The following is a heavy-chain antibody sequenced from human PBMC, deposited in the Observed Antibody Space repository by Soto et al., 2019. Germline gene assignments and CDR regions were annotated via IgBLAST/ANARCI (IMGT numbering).Heavy chain of an antibody. CDR1: GGSISSYY. CDR2: IYYSGST. V-gene: IGHV4-59*08. J-gene: IGHJ6*03. Sequence: PSETLSLTCTVSGGSISSYYWSWIRQPPGKGLEWIGYIYYSGSTNYNPSLKSRVTISVDTSKNQFSLKLSSVTAADTAVYYCARHWNGGYYYYYMDVWGKGTTVTVSS. CDR3: ARHWNGGYYYYYMDV. D-gene: IGHD1-1*01.